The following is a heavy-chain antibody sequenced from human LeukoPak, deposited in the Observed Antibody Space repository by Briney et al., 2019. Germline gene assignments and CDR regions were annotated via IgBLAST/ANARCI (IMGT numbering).Heavy chain of an antibody. J-gene: IGHJ5*02. CDR3: ARDPCSGGSCLNWFDP. D-gene: IGHD2-15*01. Sequence: ASVKVSCKASGGTFSSYAISWVRQAPGQGLEWMGGIIPIFGTANYAQKFQGRVTITADESTSTAYMELSSLRSEDTAVHYCARDPCSGGSCLNWFDPWGQGTLVTVSS. V-gene: IGHV1-69*13. CDR1: GGTFSSYA. CDR2: IIPIFGTA.